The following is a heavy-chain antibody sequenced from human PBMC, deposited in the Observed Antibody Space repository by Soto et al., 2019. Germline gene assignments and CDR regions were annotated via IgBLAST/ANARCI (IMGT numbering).Heavy chain of an antibody. CDR2: IYHSGST. Sequence: SETLSLTCAVSGYSISSGYYWGWIRQPPGKGLEWIGSIYHSGSTYYNPSLKSRVTISVDTSKNQFSLKLSSVTAADTAVYYCARDIVVVVAATGVNWFDPWGQGTLVTVPQ. J-gene: IGHJ5*02. CDR1: GYSISSGYY. V-gene: IGHV4-38-2*02. D-gene: IGHD2-15*01. CDR3: ARDIVVVVAATGVNWFDP.